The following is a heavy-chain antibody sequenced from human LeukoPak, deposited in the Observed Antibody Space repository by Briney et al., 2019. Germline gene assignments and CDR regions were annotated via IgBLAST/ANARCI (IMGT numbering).Heavy chain of an antibody. J-gene: IGHJ4*02. D-gene: IGHD5-12*01. Sequence: GGSLRLSCAASGFTFSSYWMHWVRQAPGKGLVWVSRINSDGSSTSYADSVKGRFTISRDNAKNTLYLQMNSLRAEDTAVYYCARDRGYSGYDLYYFDYWGQGTLVTVSS. CDR1: GFTFSSYW. V-gene: IGHV3-74*01. CDR2: INSDGSST. CDR3: ARDRGYSGYDLYYFDY.